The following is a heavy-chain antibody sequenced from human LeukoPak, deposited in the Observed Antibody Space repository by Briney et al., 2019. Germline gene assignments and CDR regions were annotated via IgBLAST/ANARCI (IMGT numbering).Heavy chain of an antibody. V-gene: IGHV3-15*04. CDR2: TVSEIDGGTT. CDR1: GFTFNYAW. J-gene: IGHJ6*02. D-gene: IGHD1-7*01. Sequence: GGSLRLSCAASGFTFNYAWMSWVRQVPGKGLEWVGQTVSEIDGGTTDYAAPVKGRFTISRDDSKGTLYLQMNSLKIEDTAVYYCTTDEDWNYARKDVWGQGATVIVSS. CDR3: TTDEDWNYARKDV.